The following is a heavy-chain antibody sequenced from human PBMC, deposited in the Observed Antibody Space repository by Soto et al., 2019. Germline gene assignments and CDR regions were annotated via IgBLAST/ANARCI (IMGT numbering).Heavy chain of an antibody. Sequence: SETLSLTCTVSGGSVSSGSYYWSWIRQPPGKGLEWIGYNDYAVSVKSRITINPDTSKNQFSLQLNSVTPEDTAVYYCARERSAYYYYGMDVWGQGTTVTVSS. J-gene: IGHJ6*02. CDR3: ARERSAYYYYGMDV. V-gene: IGHV4-61*01. CDR2: NDYAV. CDR1: GGSVSSGSYY.